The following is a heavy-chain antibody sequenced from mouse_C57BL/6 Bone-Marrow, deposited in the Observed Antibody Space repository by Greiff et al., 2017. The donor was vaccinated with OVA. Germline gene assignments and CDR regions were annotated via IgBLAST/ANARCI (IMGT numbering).Heavy chain of an antibody. CDR3: ARMITTGYYYAMDY. CDR2: INPNNGGT. CDR1: GYTFTDYN. V-gene: IGHV1-18*01. D-gene: IGHD2-4*01. J-gene: IGHJ4*01. Sequence: EVQLQQSGPELVKPGASVKIPCKASGYTFTDYNMDWVKQSHGKSLEWIGDINPNNGGTIYNQKFKGKATLTVDKSSSTAYMELRSLTSEDTAVDYCARMITTGYYYAMDYWGQGTSVTVSS.